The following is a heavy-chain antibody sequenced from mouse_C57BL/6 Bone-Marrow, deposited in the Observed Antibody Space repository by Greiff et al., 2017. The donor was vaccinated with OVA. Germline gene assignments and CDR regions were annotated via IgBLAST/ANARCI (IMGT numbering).Heavy chain of an antibody. CDR1: GYAFTNYL. V-gene: IGHV1-54*01. CDR2: INPGSGGT. CDR3: ARHRGGYYFDY. J-gene: IGHJ2*01. Sequence: VQLKQSGAELVRPGTSVKVSCKASGYAFTNYLIEWVKQRPGQGLEWIGVINPGSGGTNYNEKFKGKATLTADKSSSTAYMQLSSLTSEDSAVYFCARHRGGYYFDYWGQGTTLTVSS.